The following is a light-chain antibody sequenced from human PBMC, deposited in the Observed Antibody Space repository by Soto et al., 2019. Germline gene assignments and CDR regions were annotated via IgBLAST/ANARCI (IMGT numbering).Light chain of an antibody. Sequence: DIQMTQAPSSLSASVGDRVTITRQASQHISNYVNWYQQKPGKAPKLLIYDASNLETGVPSRFSGSGSGTDFTFTISSLQPEDIATYYCQQYDNLLTFGGGTKVDIK. V-gene: IGKV1-33*01. CDR3: QQYDNLLT. CDR1: QHISNY. J-gene: IGKJ4*01. CDR2: DAS.